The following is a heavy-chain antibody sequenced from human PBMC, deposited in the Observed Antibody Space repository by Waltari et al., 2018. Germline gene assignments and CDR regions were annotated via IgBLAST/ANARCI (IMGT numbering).Heavy chain of an antibody. J-gene: IGHJ3*02. V-gene: IGHV1-69*01. CDR1: GYSFTTYW. Sequence: VQLVQSGAEVKKPGESLKISCKGSGYSFTTYWIGWVRQMPGKGLEWMGGIIPIFGTANYAQKFQGRVTITADESTSTAYMELSSLRSEDTAVYYCAKTGGTTWAFDIWGQGTMVTVFS. D-gene: IGHD1-1*01. CDR3: AKTGGTTWAFDI. CDR2: IIPIFGTA.